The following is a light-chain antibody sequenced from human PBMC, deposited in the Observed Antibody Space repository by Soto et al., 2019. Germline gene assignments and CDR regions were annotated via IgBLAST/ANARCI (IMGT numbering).Light chain of an antibody. CDR1: SSNIGSNT. CDR2: SNN. Sequence: QSVLTQPPSASWTPGQRVTVSCSGSSSNIGSNTVSWYQQLPGTAPKLLIYSNNQRPSGVPDRFSGSKSGTSASLAISGLQSEDEADYYCAAWDDSLNGYYVFGTGTKVTVL. V-gene: IGLV1-44*01. J-gene: IGLJ1*01. CDR3: AAWDDSLNGYYV.